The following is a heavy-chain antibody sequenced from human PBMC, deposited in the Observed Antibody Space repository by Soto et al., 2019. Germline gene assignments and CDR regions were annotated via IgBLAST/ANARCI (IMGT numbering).Heavy chain of an antibody. CDR2: IYHRGST. J-gene: IGHJ5*02. CDR3: ARGPRHAADCSCGSCYLTGRFDH. V-gene: IGHV4-30-2*01. Sequence: QLQLQESGSGLVKPSQTLSLTCAVSGVPISSGGYSWSWIRQPPGKSLEWIGYIYHRGSTYYNPPFWSRVTISIDRSTKQFCLKRSSVPPADTAVYYCARGPRHAADCSCGSCYLTGRFDHWGQGTLVTVSS. CDR1: GVPISSGGYS. D-gene: IGHD2-15*01.